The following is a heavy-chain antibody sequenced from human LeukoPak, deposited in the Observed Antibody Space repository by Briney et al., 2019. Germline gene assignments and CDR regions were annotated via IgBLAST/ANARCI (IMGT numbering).Heavy chain of an antibody. J-gene: IGHJ4*02. V-gene: IGHV4-39*07. CDR2: IYYSGST. D-gene: IGHD4-17*01. CDR3: ARVVTTGTYFDY. Sequence: SETLSLTCTVSGDSISSRSYYWGWIRQPPGKGLEWIGSIYYSGSTYYNPSLKSRVTISVDTSKNQFSLKLSSVTAADTAVYYCARVVTTGTYFDYWGQGTLVTVSS. CDR1: GDSISSRSYY.